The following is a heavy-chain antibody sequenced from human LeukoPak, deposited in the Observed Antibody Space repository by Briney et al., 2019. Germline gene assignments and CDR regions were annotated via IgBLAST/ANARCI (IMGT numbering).Heavy chain of an antibody. CDR3: ARSRKTTVTTNPFDY. D-gene: IGHD4-17*01. CDR1: GGTFSSYA. V-gene: IGHV1-69*05. Sequence: SVKVSCKASGGTFSSYAISWVRQAAGQGLEWMGRIIPIFGTANYAQKFQGRVTITTDESTRTAYMELSSLRSEDTAVYYCARSRKTTVTTNPFDYWGQGTLVTVSS. J-gene: IGHJ4*02. CDR2: IIPIFGTA.